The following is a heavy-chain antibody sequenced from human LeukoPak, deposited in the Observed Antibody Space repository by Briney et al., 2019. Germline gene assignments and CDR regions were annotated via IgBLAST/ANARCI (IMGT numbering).Heavy chain of an antibody. V-gene: IGHV3-48*03. Sequence: GGSLRLSCAASGFTFSSYDMYWVRQAPGKGLEWVSYISSSGSTIYYADSVKGRFTISRDNAKNSLYLQMNSLRAEDTAVYYCAREYYGSGSYYNVGDYFDYWGQGTLVTVSS. J-gene: IGHJ4*02. CDR2: ISSSGSTI. CDR1: GFTFSSYD. CDR3: AREYYGSGSYYNVGDYFDY. D-gene: IGHD3-10*01.